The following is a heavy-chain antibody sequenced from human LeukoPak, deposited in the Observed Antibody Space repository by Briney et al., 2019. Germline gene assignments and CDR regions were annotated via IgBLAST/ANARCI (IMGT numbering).Heavy chain of an antibody. D-gene: IGHD6-13*01. J-gene: IGHJ6*02. CDR3: ARDVVAAGYTGYYYYGMDV. CDR2: ISSXXGST. V-gene: IGHV3-64*01. CDR1: GFTFSSYA. Sequence: GGSLRLSCAASGFTFSSYAMHWVRQAPGXXXEYVSAISSXXGSTYYANSVKGRFTISRDNSKNTLYLQMGSLRAEDMAVYYCARDVVAAGYTGYYYYGMDVWGQGTTVTVSS.